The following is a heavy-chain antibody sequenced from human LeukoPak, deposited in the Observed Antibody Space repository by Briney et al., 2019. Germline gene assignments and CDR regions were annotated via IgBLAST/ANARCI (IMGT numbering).Heavy chain of an antibody. V-gene: IGHV1-18*01. Sequence: ASVKVSCKASGYTFTSFDINWVRQAPGQGLEWMGWISAYNGNTNYAQKLQGRVTMTTDTSTSTAYMELRSLRSDDTAVYYCAREAPQRYFDWLLYRPSYYYYYMDVWGKGTTVTVSS. CDR3: AREAPQRYFDWLLYRPSYYYYYMDV. J-gene: IGHJ6*03. CDR1: GYTFTSFD. CDR2: ISAYNGNT. D-gene: IGHD3-9*01.